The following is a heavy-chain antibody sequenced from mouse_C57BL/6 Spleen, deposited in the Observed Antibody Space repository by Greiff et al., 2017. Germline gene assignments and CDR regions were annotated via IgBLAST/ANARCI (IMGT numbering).Heavy chain of an antibody. J-gene: IGHJ3*01. CDR2: INPNNGGT. CDR1: GYTFTDYN. CDR3: ASGWLPSWFAY. Sequence: VQLQQSGPELVKPGASVKMSCKASGYTFTDYNMHWVKQSHGKSLEWIGYINPNNGGTSYNQKFKGKATLTVNKSSSTAYMELRSLTSEDSAVYYCASGWLPSWFAYWGQGTLVTVSA. V-gene: IGHV1-22*01. D-gene: IGHD2-3*01.